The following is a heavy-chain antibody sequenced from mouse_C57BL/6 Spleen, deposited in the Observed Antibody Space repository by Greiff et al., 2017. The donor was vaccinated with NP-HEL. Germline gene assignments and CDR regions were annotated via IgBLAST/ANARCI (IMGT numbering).Heavy chain of an antibody. CDR1: GYTFTSYW. CDR2: IYPSDSET. Sequence: QVQLQQPGAELVRPGSSVKLSCKASGYTFTSYWMDWVKQRPGQGLEWIGNIYPSDSETHYNQKFKDKATLTVDKSSSTAYMQLSSLTSEDSAVYYCARQEVSLYYGNYVGYAMDYWGQGTSVTVSS. J-gene: IGHJ4*01. V-gene: IGHV1-61*01. CDR3: ARQEVSLYYGNYVGYAMDY. D-gene: IGHD2-1*01.